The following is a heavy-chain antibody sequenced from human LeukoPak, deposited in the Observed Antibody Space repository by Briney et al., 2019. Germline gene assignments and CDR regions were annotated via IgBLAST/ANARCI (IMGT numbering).Heavy chain of an antibody. D-gene: IGHD2-15*01. CDR3: ARAGGGGHCSGGSCYSVRGYSYGLPYFNFDY. CDR2: TYYRSKWYN. Sequence: SQTLSLTCAISGDSVSSNSAAWNWIRQSPSRGLEWLGRTYYRSKWYNDYAVSVKSRITINPDTSKNQFSLQLNSATPEDTAVYYCARAGGGGHCSGGSCYSVRGYSYGLPYFNFDYWGQGTLVTVSS. CDR1: GDSVSSNSAA. J-gene: IGHJ4*02. V-gene: IGHV6-1*01.